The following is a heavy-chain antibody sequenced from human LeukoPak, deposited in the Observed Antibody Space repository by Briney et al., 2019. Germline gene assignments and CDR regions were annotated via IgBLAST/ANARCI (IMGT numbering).Heavy chain of an antibody. J-gene: IGHJ4*02. V-gene: IGHV1-2*02. Sequence: ASVKVSCMSSGYTFTGYYIHLGRQAPGQGLEWMGWINPNSGGANYAQKFQGRVTMTRATSTSAAYMDLHSLRSDDTAVYFCARDKSLADTYFFDCWGQGTLVTVSS. CDR3: ARDKSLADTYFFDC. CDR2: INPNSGGA. CDR1: GYTFTGYY.